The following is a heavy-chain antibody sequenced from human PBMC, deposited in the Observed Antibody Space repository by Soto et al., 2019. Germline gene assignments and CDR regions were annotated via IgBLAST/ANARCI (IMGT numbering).Heavy chain of an antibody. J-gene: IGHJ5*02. D-gene: IGHD3-22*01. CDR2: INPSGGST. Sequence: ASAKVSCKASGYTFTSYYLHWVRQAPGQGLEWMGIINPSGGSTSYAQKFQGRVTMTRDTSTSTVYMELSSLRSEDTAVYSCAIIDGGGYLSWAWVQGSLVTVSS. CDR1: GYTFTSYY. CDR3: AIIDGGGYLSWA. V-gene: IGHV1-46*01.